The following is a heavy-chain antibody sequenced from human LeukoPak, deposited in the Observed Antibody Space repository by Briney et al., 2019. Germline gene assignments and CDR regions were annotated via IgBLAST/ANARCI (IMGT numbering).Heavy chain of an antibody. D-gene: IGHD2-2*01. CDR2: ISYDGSKK. Sequence: GGSLRLSCAASGFTFSSYAMHWVRQAPGKGLEWVAVISYDGSKKYYADSVKGRFTISRDNAKKLLYLQMNSLRAEGTAVYYCVRLYCSTTSCYRGNYWGQGTLVTVSS. CDR3: VRLYCSTTSCYRGNY. V-gene: IGHV3-30-3*01. CDR1: GFTFSSYA. J-gene: IGHJ4*02.